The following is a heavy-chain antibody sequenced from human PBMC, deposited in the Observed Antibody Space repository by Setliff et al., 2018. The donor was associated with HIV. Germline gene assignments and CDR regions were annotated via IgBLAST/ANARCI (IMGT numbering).Heavy chain of an antibody. J-gene: IGHJ3*02. CDR1: GFTFTSYG. CDR2: IIPIFGTA. V-gene: IGHV1-69*13. CDR3: ARGRESLWFGELPSRDAFDI. Sequence: SVKVSCKTSGFTFTSYGITWVRQAPGQGLEWMGGIIPIFGTANYAQKFQGRITITADESTSTAYMELSSLRSEDTAIYYCARGRESLWFGELPSRDAFDIWGQGTMVT. D-gene: IGHD3-10*01.